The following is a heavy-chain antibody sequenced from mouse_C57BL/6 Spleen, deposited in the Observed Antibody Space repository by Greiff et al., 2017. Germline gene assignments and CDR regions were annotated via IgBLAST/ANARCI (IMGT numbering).Heavy chain of an antibody. D-gene: IGHD1-1*01. Sequence: QVQLQQPGAELVMPGASVKLSCKASGYTFTSYWMHWVKQRHGQGLEWIGEIDPSDSYTNYNQKFKGKSTLTVYKFYRPAYMQLSSLTSEDSAFYYCARSLHYFGRGAYWGQGTLVTVSA. CDR1: GYTFTSYW. CDR3: ARSLHYFGRGAY. J-gene: IGHJ3*01. CDR2: IDPSDSYT. V-gene: IGHV1-69*01.